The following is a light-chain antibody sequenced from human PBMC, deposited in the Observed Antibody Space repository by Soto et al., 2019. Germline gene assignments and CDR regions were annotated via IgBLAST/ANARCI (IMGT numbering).Light chain of an antibody. CDR2: GAS. Sequence: EIVLTQSPGTLSFSPGERATLSCRASQSVSSNYLAWYLQKPGQAPRLLINGASTRATGIPDRFSGTGSGTDFTLTISRLEPEDFAVYYCQQYGSSPITFGQGTRLEIK. V-gene: IGKV3-20*01. CDR1: QSVSSNY. J-gene: IGKJ5*01. CDR3: QQYGSSPIT.